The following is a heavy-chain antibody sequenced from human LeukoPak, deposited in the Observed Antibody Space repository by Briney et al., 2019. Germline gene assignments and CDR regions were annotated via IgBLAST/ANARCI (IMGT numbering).Heavy chain of an antibody. J-gene: IGHJ4*02. CDR2: INPNSGGT. V-gene: IGHV1-2*02. D-gene: IGHD6-19*01. Sequence: ASVKVSCKASGYTFTGYYMHWVRQAPGQGLEWMGWINPNSGGTNYAQKFQGRVTMTRDTSISTAYMELSGLRSDDTAVYYCARVPPKEGWTDYWGQGTLVTVSS. CDR1: GYTFTGYY. CDR3: ARVPPKEGWTDY.